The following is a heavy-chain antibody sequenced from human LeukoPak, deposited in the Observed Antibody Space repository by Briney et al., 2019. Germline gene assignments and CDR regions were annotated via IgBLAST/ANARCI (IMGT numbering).Heavy chain of an antibody. D-gene: IGHD6-13*01. CDR1: HYTFTSYG. Sequence: ASVKVSCNASHYTFTSYGISWVRQAPGQGLEWMGWISAYNGNTSYAQKLQGRVTMTTDTSTSTAYMELRSLRSDDTAVYYCARGTSSSWYPGGEYYYYMDVWGKGTTVTVSS. J-gene: IGHJ6*03. CDR2: ISAYNGNT. CDR3: ARGTSSSWYPGGEYYYYMDV. V-gene: IGHV1-18*01.